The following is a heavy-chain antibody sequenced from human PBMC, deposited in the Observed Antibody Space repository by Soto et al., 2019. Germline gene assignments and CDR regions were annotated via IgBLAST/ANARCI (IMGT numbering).Heavy chain of an antibody. CDR3: ARAQDIVVVPAQTYYYYYGMDV. Sequence: ASVKVSCKASGYTFTGYYMHWVRQAPGQGLEWMGWINPNSGGTNYAQKFQGWITMNRDTSISTAYMELSRLRSDDTAVYYCARAQDIVVVPAQTYYYYYGMDVWGQGTTVTVSS. CDR2: INPNSGGT. CDR1: GYTFTGYY. D-gene: IGHD2-2*01. V-gene: IGHV1-2*04. J-gene: IGHJ6*02.